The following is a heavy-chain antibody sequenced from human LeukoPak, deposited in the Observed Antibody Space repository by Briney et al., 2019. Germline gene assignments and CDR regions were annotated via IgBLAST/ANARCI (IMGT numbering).Heavy chain of an antibody. V-gene: IGHV3-30*18. J-gene: IGHJ4*02. D-gene: IGHD4-17*01. Sequence: PGGSLRLSCAASGFTFSSYGMHWVRQAPGKGLEWGAVISYDGSNKYYADSVKGRFTISRDNSKNTLYLQMNSLRAEDTAVYYCAKGDYGDYSFDYWGQGTLVTVSS. CDR1: GFTFSSYG. CDR3: AKGDYGDYSFDY. CDR2: ISYDGSNK.